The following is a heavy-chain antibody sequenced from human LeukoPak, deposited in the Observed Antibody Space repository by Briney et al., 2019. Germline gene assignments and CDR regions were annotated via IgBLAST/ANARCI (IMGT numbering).Heavy chain of an antibody. CDR2: INTNTGNP. J-gene: IGHJ4*02. Sequence: GASVKVSCKASGYTFTSYAMNWVRQAPGQGLEWMGWINTNTGNPTYAQGFTGRFVFSLDTSVSTAYLQISSLKAEDTAVYYCARDLLASRATDLHGCWGQGTLVTVSS. V-gene: IGHV7-4-1*02. CDR1: GYTFTSYA. CDR3: ARDLLASRATDLHGC. D-gene: IGHD1-26*01.